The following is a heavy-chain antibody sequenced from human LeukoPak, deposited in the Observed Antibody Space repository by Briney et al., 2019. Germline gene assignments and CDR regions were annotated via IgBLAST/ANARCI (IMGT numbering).Heavy chain of an antibody. CDR3: APDRRDGYNMS. J-gene: IGHJ4*02. CDR2: IDHNGIT. CDR1: GESFSGNF. D-gene: IGHD5-24*01. V-gene: IGHV4-34*01. Sequence: PSETLSLTCAVSGESFSGNFWTWLRQSPGKGLEWIGEIDHNGITHYNPSLKSRVTISVDTSKNQFSLKLSSVTAADTAVYYCAPDRRDGYNMSWGQGTLVTVSS.